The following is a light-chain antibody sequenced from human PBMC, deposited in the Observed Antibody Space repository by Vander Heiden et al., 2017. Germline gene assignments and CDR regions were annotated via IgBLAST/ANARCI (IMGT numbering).Light chain of an antibody. CDR1: SSDVGGYNY. Sequence: QSALPQPASVSGSPGTPITISCPGTSSDVGGYNYVSWYQQRPVKAPELMIYDVSTRPSGVSNRFSGSKSGNTASLTISGLQAEDEADYYCSAYTSSHTLVFGGGTKLTVL. CDR3: SAYTSSHTLV. CDR2: DVS. J-gene: IGLJ3*02. V-gene: IGLV2-14*03.